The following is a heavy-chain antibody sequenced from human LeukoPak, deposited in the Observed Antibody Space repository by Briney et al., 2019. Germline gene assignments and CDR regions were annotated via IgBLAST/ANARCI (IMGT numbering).Heavy chain of an antibody. CDR1: GFTFSDYY. D-gene: IGHD2-2*01. Sequence: KPGGSLRLSCAASGFTFSDYYMSWIRQAPGKGLEWVSYISSSGSTIYFEDFVKGRFTISRDNSKNTLYLQMNSLRAEDTAVYYCAKGACCSSTSCLIHDLDYWGQGTLVTVSS. J-gene: IGHJ4*02. CDR2: ISSSGSTI. V-gene: IGHV3-11*01. CDR3: AKGACCSSTSCLIHDLDY.